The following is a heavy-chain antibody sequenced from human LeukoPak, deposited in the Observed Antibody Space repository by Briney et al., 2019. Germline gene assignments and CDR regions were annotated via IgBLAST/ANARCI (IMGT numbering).Heavy chain of an antibody. J-gene: IGHJ4*02. Sequence: GASVRVSCKASGYTFTALYMHWVRQAPGQGFEWMGWINPYSGDIKYAEKFQGRVTMTRDTSIGTAYMELRSLRFDDTAVYYCARDVMSDFWGQGTLVIVSS. CDR2: INPYSGDI. V-gene: IGHV1-2*02. CDR3: ARDVMSDF. D-gene: IGHD3-16*01. CDR1: GYTFTALY.